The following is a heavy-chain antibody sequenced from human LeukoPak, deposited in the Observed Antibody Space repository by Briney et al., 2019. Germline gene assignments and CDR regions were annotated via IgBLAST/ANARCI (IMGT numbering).Heavy chain of an antibody. V-gene: IGHV1-8*01. CDR1: GYTFTSYD. D-gene: IGHD3-10*01. CDR2: MNPNSGNT. Sequence: GASVKVSCKASGYTFTSYDINWVRQATGQGLEWMGWMNPNSGNTGYAQKFQGRVTMTRNTSISTAYMELSSLRSEDTAVYYCARGVLWFGELLPQFDPWGQGTLVTASS. CDR3: ARGVLWFGELLPQFDP. J-gene: IGHJ5*02.